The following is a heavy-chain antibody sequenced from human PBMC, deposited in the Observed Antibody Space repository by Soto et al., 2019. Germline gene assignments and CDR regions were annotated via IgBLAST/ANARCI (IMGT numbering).Heavy chain of an antibody. CDR1: GYTFTNYG. D-gene: IGHD4-17*01. CDR3: ARDLFDYGDYGY. Sequence: ASVKVSCKASGYTFTNYGISWVRQAPGQGLEWMGWISAYNGNTNYAQNLQGRVTMTTDTSTSTAYMELRGLRSDDTAVYYCARDLFDYGDYGYWGQGTLVTVSS. CDR2: ISAYNGNT. V-gene: IGHV1-18*01. J-gene: IGHJ4*02.